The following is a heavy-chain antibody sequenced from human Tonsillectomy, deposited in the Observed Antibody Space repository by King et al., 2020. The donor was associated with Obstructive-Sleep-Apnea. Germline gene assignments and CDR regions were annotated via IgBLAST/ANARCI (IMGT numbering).Heavy chain of an antibody. D-gene: IGHD3-10*01. CDR1: GFTFNNYG. Sequence: QVQLVESGGGVVQPGRSLRLSCAASGFTFNNYGMHWVRQAPGKGLEWVAVISYDGSDKYYADSVKGRFTISRDNSKNTLYLQMISLRAEDTAVYYCAKDRRYGSGTYYYAMDVWGQGTTVTVSS. CDR3: AKDRRYGSGTYYYAMDV. CDR2: ISYDGSDK. V-gene: IGHV3-30*18. J-gene: IGHJ6*02.